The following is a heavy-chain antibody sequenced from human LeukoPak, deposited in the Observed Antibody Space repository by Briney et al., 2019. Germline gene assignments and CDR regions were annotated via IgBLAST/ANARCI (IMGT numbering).Heavy chain of an antibody. CDR2: ISGRGGST. J-gene: IGHJ3*02. V-gene: IGHV3-23*01. CDR3: ARYCSGGSCYVGAFDI. CDR1: GFTFSSYA. D-gene: IGHD2-15*01. Sequence: QAGGSLRLSCAASGFTFSSYAMSWVRQAPGKGLEWVSAISGRGGSTYYADSVKGRFTISRDNAKNTLYLQMNSLRAEDTAVYYCARYCSGGSCYVGAFDIWGQGTMVTVYS.